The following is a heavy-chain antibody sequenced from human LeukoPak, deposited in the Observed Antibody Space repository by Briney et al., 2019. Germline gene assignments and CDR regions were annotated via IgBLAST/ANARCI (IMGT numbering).Heavy chain of an antibody. V-gene: IGHV3-30*02. D-gene: IGHD6-19*01. Sequence: GGSLRLSCAASGFTFSSYDIHWVRPAHDKGLEWVAFTRYDGSNKYYADSVRGRFTISRDNSKNTLYLQMNSLRAEDTAVYFCAKGSKAVLFTRDHYMDVWGKGTTVTISS. CDR3: AKGSKAVLFTRDHYMDV. CDR1: GFTFSSYD. CDR2: TRYDGSNK. J-gene: IGHJ6*03.